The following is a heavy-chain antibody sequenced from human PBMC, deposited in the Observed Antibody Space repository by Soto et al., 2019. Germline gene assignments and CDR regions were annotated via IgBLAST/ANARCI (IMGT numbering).Heavy chain of an antibody. CDR2: IYWDDDK. V-gene: IGHV2-5*02. CDR3: AHDHYDSRRGFDP. D-gene: IGHD3-3*01. CDR1: GFSLTTSGVG. Sequence: QITLKESGPTLVKPTQTLTLTCTFSGFSLTTSGVGVGWIRQPPGKALEWLGIIYWDDDKRYSPSLKHRPTIPHDTSNNQVVPTMPNMDPVDTATEYCAHDHYDSRRGFDPWGQGTLVTVSS. J-gene: IGHJ5*02.